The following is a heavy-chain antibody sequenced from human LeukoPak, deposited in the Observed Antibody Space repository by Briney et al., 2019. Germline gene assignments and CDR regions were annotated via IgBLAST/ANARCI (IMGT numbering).Heavy chain of an antibody. CDR2: INQNGSEK. D-gene: IGHD3-3*01. J-gene: IGHJ4*02. V-gene: IGHV3-7*04. CDR3: ARAPLGSGHLYYFDY. CDR1: GFTFSTYW. Sequence: GGSLRLSCAASGFTFSTYWMSWVRQAPGKGLEWVANINQNGSEKYYVDSLKGRFTISRDNAKNSLYLQMNSLRDEDTAVYYCARAPLGSGHLYYFDYWGQGTLVTVSS.